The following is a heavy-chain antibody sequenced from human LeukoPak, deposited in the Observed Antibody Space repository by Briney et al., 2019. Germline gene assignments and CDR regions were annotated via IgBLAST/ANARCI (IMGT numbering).Heavy chain of an antibody. CDR2: IYYSGST. D-gene: IGHD1-26*01. CDR3: ARTPYSGSKRDGFFDY. V-gene: IGHV4-59*12. Sequence: PSETLSLTCTVSGGSISSYYWSWIRRPPGKGLEWIGYIYYSGSTNYNPSLKSRVTMSVDTSKNQFSLKLSSVTAADTAVYYCARTPYSGSKRDGFFDYWGQGTLVTVSS. CDR1: GGSISSYY. J-gene: IGHJ4*02.